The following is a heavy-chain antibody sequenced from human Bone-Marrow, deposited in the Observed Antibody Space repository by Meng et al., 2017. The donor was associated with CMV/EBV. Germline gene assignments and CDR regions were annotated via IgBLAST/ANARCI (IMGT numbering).Heavy chain of an antibody. Sequence: GGSLRLSCAASGFTFSSYWMSWVRQAPGKGLEWVANIKQDGSEQYYVDSVKGRFTISRDNAKNSPFLQMNSLRAEDTAVYYCARAGYSSSWRPYYYYYYGMDVWGQGTTVTVSS. CDR3: ARAGYSSSWRPYYYYYYGMDV. J-gene: IGHJ6*02. CDR2: IKQDGSEQ. CDR1: GFTFSSYW. V-gene: IGHV3-7*01. D-gene: IGHD6-13*01.